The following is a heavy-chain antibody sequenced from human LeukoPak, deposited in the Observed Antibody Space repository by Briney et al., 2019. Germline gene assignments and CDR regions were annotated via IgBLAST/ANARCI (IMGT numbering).Heavy chain of an antibody. CDR3: AKDLNDSSGYGLDDAFDI. Sequence: GGSLRLSCAASGFTFSSYSMNWVRQAPGKGLEWVAVISYDGSNKYYADSVKGRFTISRDNSKNTLYLQMNSLRAEDTAVYYCAKDLNDSSGYGLDDAFDIWGQGTMVTVSS. V-gene: IGHV3-30*18. CDR1: GFTFSSYS. CDR2: ISYDGSNK. J-gene: IGHJ3*02. D-gene: IGHD3-22*01.